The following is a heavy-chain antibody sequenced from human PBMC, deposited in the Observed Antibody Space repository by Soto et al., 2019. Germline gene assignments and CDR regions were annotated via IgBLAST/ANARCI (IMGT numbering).Heavy chain of an antibody. CDR1: GGSISSYY. V-gene: IGHV4-59*08. D-gene: IGHD3-9*01. CDR3: ARLGESYDILTGYQYDAFDI. Sequence: SETLSLTCTVSGGSISSYYWSWGRQSPGEGLEWIGYIYYSGSTNYNPSLKSRVTISVDTSKNQFSLKLSSVTAADTAVYYCARLGESYDILTGYQYDAFDIWGQATMLTVSS. CDR2: IYYSGST. J-gene: IGHJ3*02.